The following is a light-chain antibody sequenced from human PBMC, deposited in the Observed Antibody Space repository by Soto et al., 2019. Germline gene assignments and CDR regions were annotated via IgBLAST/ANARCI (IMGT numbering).Light chain of an antibody. CDR2: DVS. CDR1: SSDVGGYNY. V-gene: IGLV2-14*01. CDR3: SSYTSSSTLIYV. J-gene: IGLJ1*01. Sequence: QSALTQPASVSGSPGQSITISCTGTSSDVGGYNYVSWYQQHPGKAPKLMTYDVSNRPSGVYNRFSGAKSGNTASLSISGLQVEDEADYYCSSYTSSSTLIYVFGTGTKVTV.